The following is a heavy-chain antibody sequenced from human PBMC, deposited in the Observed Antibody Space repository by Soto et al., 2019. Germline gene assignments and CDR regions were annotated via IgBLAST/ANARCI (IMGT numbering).Heavy chain of an antibody. Sequence: QVQLVQSGAEAKKPGSSVKVSCKASGGTFSSYAISWVRQAPGQGLEWMGGIIPILGTANYAQKFQGGVTLTADKSTSTAYMGLSSVRSEDTAVYYCAREGYYYDSSGQERAFDIWGQGTMVTVSS. V-gene: IGHV1-69*06. D-gene: IGHD3-22*01. CDR2: IIPILGTA. J-gene: IGHJ3*02. CDR3: AREGYYYDSSGQERAFDI. CDR1: GGTFSSYA.